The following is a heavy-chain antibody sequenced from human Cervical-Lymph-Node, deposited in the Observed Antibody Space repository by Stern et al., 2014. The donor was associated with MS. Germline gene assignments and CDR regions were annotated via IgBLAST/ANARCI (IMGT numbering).Heavy chain of an antibody. CDR1: GGSISSYY. Sequence: QVQLQESGPGLVKPSETLSLTCTVSGGSISSYYWSWIRQPPGKGLEWIGYIYYSGSTNYNPSLKSRVTISVDTSKNQFSLKLSSVTAADTAVYYCASGEQLNAFDIWGQGTMVTVSS. D-gene: IGHD6-13*01. J-gene: IGHJ3*02. CDR2: IYYSGST. V-gene: IGHV4-59*01. CDR3: ASGEQLNAFDI.